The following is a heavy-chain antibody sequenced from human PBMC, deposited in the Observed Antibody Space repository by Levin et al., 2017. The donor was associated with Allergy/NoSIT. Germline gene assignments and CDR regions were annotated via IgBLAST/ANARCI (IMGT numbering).Heavy chain of an antibody. CDR1: GYTFTGYY. J-gene: IGHJ4*02. CDR3: AREFDCSGGSCYSGVDY. D-gene: IGHD2-15*01. CDR2: INPNSGGT. Sequence: GASVKVSCKASGYTFTGYYMHWVRQAPGQGLEWMGWINPNSGGTNYAQKFQGRVTMTRDTSISTAYMELSRLRSDDTAVYYCAREFDCSGGSCYSGVDYWGQGTLVTVSS. V-gene: IGHV1-2*02.